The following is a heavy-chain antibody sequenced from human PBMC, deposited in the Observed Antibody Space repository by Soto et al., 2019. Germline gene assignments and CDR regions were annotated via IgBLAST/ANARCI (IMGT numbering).Heavy chain of an antibody. J-gene: IGHJ4*02. CDR1: GFPLSTSGMC. V-gene: IGHV2-70*01. CDR3: ARSRYHYDGRSAVYYFDY. CDR2: IDCDDDK. D-gene: IGHD3-22*01. Sequence: DSGPTLVNPTQTLTLTYTFSGFPLSTSGMCGSWIRQPPGKALEWLALIDCDDDKDYSTSLKTRLTISKDTSKNQVVLTMPSMDPVDTATYYCARSRYHYDGRSAVYYFDYWGQGTLVTVSS.